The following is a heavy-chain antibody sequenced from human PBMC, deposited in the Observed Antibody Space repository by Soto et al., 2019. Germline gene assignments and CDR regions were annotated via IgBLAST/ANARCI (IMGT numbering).Heavy chain of an antibody. CDR1: GYIFVNYG. CDR3: VMVDNYVTPTPQDV. Sequence: QVQLVQSGDEVKKPGASVKVSCKASGYIFVNYGIDWVRQAPGQGLEWMGWISPYTGNTHSATKVQGRLTMTTDTSTSTAYMELGSLTSDDTAVYYCVMVDNYVTPTPQDVWGQGTPVTVSS. J-gene: IGHJ6*02. CDR2: ISPYTGNT. D-gene: IGHD3-16*01. V-gene: IGHV1-18*01.